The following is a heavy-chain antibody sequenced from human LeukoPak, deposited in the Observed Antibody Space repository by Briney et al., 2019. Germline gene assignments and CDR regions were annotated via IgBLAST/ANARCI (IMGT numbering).Heavy chain of an antibody. CDR3: ARSNPPAAYYTYYGTNV. CDR1: GNTFTGDY. Sequence: ASVKDSCKASGNTFTGDYMHWVRQAPGQRRERMGWINPNSGGTNSAQKLQGGGTLTRDTSLSTAYMELSRRRADGTGLYYPARSNPPAAYYTYYGTNVWSQGTTVTAYS. J-gene: IGHJ6*02. D-gene: IGHD2-2*01. V-gene: IGHV1-2*02. CDR2: INPNSGGT.